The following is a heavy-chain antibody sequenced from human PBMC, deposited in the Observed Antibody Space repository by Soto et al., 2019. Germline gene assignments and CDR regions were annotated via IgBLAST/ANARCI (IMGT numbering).Heavy chain of an antibody. V-gene: IGHV1-69*01. J-gene: IGHJ4*02. CDR1: GGTFSSYA. Sequence: QVQLVQSGAEVKKPGSSVKVSCKASGGTFSSYAISWVRQAPGQGLEWMGGIIPIFGTANYAQKFQGRVTITADESTSTDYMELSSLRSEDTAVYYCARSLFLSSSWPKIPFFDYWGQGTLVTVSS. CDR3: ARSLFLSSSWPKIPFFDY. D-gene: IGHD6-13*01. CDR2: IIPIFGTA.